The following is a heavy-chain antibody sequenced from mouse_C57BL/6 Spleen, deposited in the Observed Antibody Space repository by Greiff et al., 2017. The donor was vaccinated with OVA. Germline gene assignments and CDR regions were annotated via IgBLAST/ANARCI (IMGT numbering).Heavy chain of an antibody. CDR1: GYTFTSYW. J-gene: IGHJ4*01. D-gene: IGHD4-1*01. CDR3: ARPQTGTGAMEY. Sequence: VQLQQPGAELVMPGASVKLSCKASGYTFTSYWMHWVKQRPGQGLEWIGEIDPSDSYTNYNQKFKGKSTLTVDKSSSTAYMQLSSLTSEDSAVYYCARPQTGTGAMEYWGQGTSVTVSS. V-gene: IGHV1-69*01. CDR2: IDPSDSYT.